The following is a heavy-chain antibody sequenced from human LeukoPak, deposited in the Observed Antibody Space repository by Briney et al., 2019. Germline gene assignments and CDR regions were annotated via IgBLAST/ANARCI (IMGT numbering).Heavy chain of an antibody. CDR3: ARGGSWIQLWLAFDI. Sequence: ASVKVSCKASGYTFTGYYMHWVRQAPGQGLEWMGRINPNSGGTNYAQKFQGRVTMTRDTSISTAYMELSRLRSEDTAVHYCARGGSWIQLWLAFDIWGQGTMVTVSS. J-gene: IGHJ3*02. CDR2: INPNSGGT. V-gene: IGHV1-2*06. D-gene: IGHD5-18*01. CDR1: GYTFTGYY.